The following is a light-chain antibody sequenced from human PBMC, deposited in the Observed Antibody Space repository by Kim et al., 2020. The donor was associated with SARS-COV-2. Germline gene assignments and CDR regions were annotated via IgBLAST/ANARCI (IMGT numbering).Light chain of an antibody. Sequence: EIVMTQSPVTLSVSPGERATLSCRASQSVSSNLAWYQQKPGQAPRLLIYGASTRATGTPARFSGSGSGTEFTLTISSLQSEDFALYYCQQYNEWPPGDTFGKGTKLEI. CDR2: GAS. CDR3: QQYNEWPPGDT. V-gene: IGKV3-15*01. J-gene: IGKJ2*01. CDR1: QSVSSN.